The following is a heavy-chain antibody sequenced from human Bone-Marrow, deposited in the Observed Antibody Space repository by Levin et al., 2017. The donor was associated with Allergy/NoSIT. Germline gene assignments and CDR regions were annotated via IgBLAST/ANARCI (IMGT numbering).Heavy chain of an antibody. V-gene: IGHV3-33*01. CDR1: GFTFSSYG. CDR2: IWYDGSNK. J-gene: IGHJ4*02. Sequence: GGSLRLSCAASGFTFSSYGMHWVRQAPGKGLEWVAVIWYDGSNKYYADSVKGRFTISRDNSKNTLYLQMNSLRAEDTAVYYCARVRPRVPLGDYWGQGTLVTVSS. D-gene: IGHD3-16*01. CDR3: ARVRPRVPLGDY.